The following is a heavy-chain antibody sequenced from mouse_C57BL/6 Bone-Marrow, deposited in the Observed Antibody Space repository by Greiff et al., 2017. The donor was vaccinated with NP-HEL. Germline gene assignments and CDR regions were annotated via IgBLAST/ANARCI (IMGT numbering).Heavy chain of an antibody. V-gene: IGHV1-59*01. CDR2: IDPSDSYT. Sequence: VQLQQSGAELVRPGTSVKLSCKASGYTFTSYWMHWVKQRPGQGLEWIGVIDPSDSYTNYNQKFKGKATLTVDTSSSTAYMQLSSLTSEDSAVYYCARRLLRLAWFAYWGQGTLVTVSA. J-gene: IGHJ3*01. CDR3: ARRLLRLAWFAY. CDR1: GYTFTSYW. D-gene: IGHD1-2*01.